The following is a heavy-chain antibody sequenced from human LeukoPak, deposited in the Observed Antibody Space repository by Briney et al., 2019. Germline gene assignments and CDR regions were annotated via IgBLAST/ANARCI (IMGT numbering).Heavy chain of an antibody. D-gene: IGHD2-2*02. CDR3: ARDRAVVVPAAISDGGWFDP. CDR1: GFTFSDYY. V-gene: IGHV3-11*01. J-gene: IGHJ5*02. Sequence: GGSLRLSCAASGFTFSDYYMSWIRQAPGKGLEWVSYISSSGSTIYYADSVKGRFTISRENAKNSLYLQMNSLRAEDTAVYYCARDRAVVVPAAISDGGWFDPWGQGTLVTVSS. CDR2: ISSSGSTI.